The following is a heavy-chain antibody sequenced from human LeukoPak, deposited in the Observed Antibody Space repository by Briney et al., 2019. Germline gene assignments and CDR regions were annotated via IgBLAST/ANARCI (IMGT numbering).Heavy chain of an antibody. CDR1: GFTFSSYS. V-gene: IGHV3-21*01. CDR2: ISSSSSYI. Sequence: GGSLRLSCAASGFTFSSYSMNWVRQAPGKGLEWVSSISSSSSYIYYADSVKGRLTISRDNAKNLMYLQMNSLRAEDTAVYYCARDGSGDYWGQGTPVTVSS. CDR3: ARDGSGDY. J-gene: IGHJ4*02. D-gene: IGHD1-14*01.